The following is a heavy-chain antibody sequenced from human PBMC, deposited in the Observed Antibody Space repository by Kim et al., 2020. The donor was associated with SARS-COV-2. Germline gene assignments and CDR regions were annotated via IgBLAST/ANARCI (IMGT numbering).Heavy chain of an antibody. CDR2: IYYSGST. CDR3: ASRYYYYYGMDV. J-gene: IGHJ6*02. V-gene: IGHV4-39*01. Sequence: SETLSLTCTVSGGSISSSSYYWGWIRQPPGKGLEWIGSIYYSGSTYYNPSLKSRVTISVDTSKNQFSLKLSSVTAADTAVYYCASRYYYYYGMDVWGQGTTVTVSS. CDR1: GGSISSSSYY.